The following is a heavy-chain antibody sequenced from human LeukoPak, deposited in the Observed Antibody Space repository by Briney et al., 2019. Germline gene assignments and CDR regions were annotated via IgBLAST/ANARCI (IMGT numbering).Heavy chain of an antibody. D-gene: IGHD6-13*01. CDR1: GGSVSSYF. CDR3: GRGHLTAGATGYYMDV. J-gene: IGHJ6*03. Sequence: PSETLSLTCTASGGSVSSYFWSWIRQPPGKGLEWISYINNSGITIYNPSLKNRLTMLVDAYKKQFFFMLMSVTGAEAAVVYCGRGHLTAGATGYYMDVWGKGTTVTVSS. CDR2: INNSGIT. V-gene: IGHV4-59*02.